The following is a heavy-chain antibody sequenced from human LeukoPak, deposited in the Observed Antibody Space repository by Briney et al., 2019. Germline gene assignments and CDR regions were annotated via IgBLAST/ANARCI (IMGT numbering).Heavy chain of an antibody. CDR2: IIPIFGTA. CDR3: ARGSYDFWSGYYTIFDAFDI. D-gene: IGHD3-3*01. V-gene: IGHV1-69*06. J-gene: IGHJ3*02. Sequence: ASVKVSCKASGGTFSSYAISWVRQAPGQGLEWMGGIIPIFGTANYAQKFQGRVTITADKSTSTAYMELSSLRSEDTAVYYCARGSYDFWSGYYTIFDAFDIWGQGTMVTVSS. CDR1: GGTFSSYA.